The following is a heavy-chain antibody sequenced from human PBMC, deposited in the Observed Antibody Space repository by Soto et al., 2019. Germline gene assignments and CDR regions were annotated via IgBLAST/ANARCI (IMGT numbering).Heavy chain of an antibody. CDR1: GFSLSTSGVG. Sequence: SGPTLVKPTQTLTLTCTFSGFSLSTSGVGVGWIRQPPGKALEWLALIYWDDDKRYSPSLKSRLTITKDTSKNQVVLTMTNMDPVDTATYYCAHIRPVWFGESLEFDYWGQGTLVTVSS. D-gene: IGHD3-10*01. CDR3: AHIRPVWFGESLEFDY. V-gene: IGHV2-5*02. CDR2: IYWDDDK. J-gene: IGHJ4*02.